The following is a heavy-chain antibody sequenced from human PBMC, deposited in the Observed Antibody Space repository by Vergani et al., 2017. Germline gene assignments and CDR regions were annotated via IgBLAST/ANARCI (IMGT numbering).Heavy chain of an antibody. Sequence: QVQLVESGGSVVQPGRSLRLSCAASGFTFSNYGLHWVRQAPGQGLEWVAVISYDGTQKYYADSVKGRFTISRDNSKSTLYLQMNSLRTEDTAVYYCATKSCGTPGCQIGYFREWGQGTLVTVSS. CDR3: ATKSCGTPGCQIGYFRE. CDR1: GFTFSNYG. D-gene: IGHD1-1*01. V-gene: IGHV3-30*03. J-gene: IGHJ1*01. CDR2: ISYDGTQK.